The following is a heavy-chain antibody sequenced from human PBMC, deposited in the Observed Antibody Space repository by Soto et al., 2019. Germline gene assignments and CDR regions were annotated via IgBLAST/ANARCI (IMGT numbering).Heavy chain of an antibody. V-gene: IGHV5-51*01. D-gene: IGHD4-17*01. J-gene: IGHJ4*02. CDR2: IYPGDSDA. CDR3: ARNDYGGRSVDF. CDR1: GYSFTSYW. Sequence: GESLKISCTGSGYSFTSYWIGWVRQMPGKGLEWMGIIYPGDSDARYSPSFRGQVTISADKSINTTYLQWSGLKASDSAMYYCARNDYGGRSVDFWGQGTLVTV.